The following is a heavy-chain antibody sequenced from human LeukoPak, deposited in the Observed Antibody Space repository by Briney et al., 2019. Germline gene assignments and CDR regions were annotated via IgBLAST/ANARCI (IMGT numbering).Heavy chain of an antibody. J-gene: IGHJ4*02. D-gene: IGHD7-27*01. V-gene: IGHV3-30-3*01. CDR3: ARDLTLGKPDYFDH. CDR1: GFTFTSYA. CDR2: VSADGSKK. Sequence: GGSLRLSCAVSGFTFTSYAMHWVRQAPGKGLEWVAVVSADGSKKYYADSVRGRFTISRDNSKNTVYLQMDSLRAEDTAVYYCARDLTLGKPDYFDHWGQGTLVTVSS.